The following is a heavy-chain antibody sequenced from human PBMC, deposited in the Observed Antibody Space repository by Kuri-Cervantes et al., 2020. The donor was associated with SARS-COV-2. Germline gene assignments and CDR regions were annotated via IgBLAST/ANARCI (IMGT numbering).Heavy chain of an antibody. CDR1: GGSISSHY. V-gene: IGHV4-4*08. D-gene: IGHD3-10*01. CDR3: ARDGILWFGELFGDAFDI. CDR2: IYTSGST. J-gene: IGHJ3*02. Sequence: SETLSLTCTVSGGSISSHYRSWIRQPPGKGLEWIGYIYTSGSTNYNPSLKSRVTMSVDTSKNQFSLKLSSVTAADTAVYYCARDGILWFGELFGDAFDIWGQGTMVTVSS.